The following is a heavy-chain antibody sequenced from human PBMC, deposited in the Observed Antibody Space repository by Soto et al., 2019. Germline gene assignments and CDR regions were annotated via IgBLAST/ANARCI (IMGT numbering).Heavy chain of an antibody. CDR1: GVVFGAYS. CDR2: ISATPAGGTA. J-gene: IGHJ4*02. Sequence: GGSLILSCATSGVVFGAYSLTWVRQGPGRGLEWVAFISATPAGGTAEYAASVKGRFTLSSDGSESTAYLQLNSLKMEDADRYDCASFWPGAATRWFCDYWGQGTPVTVSS. V-gene: IGHV3-49*04. D-gene: IGHD1-26*01. CDR3: ASFWPGAATRWFCDY.